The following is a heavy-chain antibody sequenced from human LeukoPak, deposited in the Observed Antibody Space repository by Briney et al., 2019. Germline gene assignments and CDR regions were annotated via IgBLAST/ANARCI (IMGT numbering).Heavy chain of an antibody. V-gene: IGHV3-30*04. CDR3: ARARAVRLRILWFGESYYMDV. J-gene: IGHJ6*03. Sequence: GGSLRLSCAASGFTFSSYAMHWVRQAPGKGLEWVAVISYDGSNKYYADSVKGRFTISRDNSKNTLYLQMNSLRAGDTAVYYCARARAVRLRILWFGESYYMDVWGKGTTVTISS. D-gene: IGHD3-10*01. CDR2: ISYDGSNK. CDR1: GFTFSSYA.